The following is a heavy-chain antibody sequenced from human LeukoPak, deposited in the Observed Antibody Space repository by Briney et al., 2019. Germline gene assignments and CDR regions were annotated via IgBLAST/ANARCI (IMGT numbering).Heavy chain of an antibody. CDR3: AKDYRFSGGSCCPFDY. CDR2: ISGSGGST. J-gene: IGHJ4*02. CDR1: GGTFSSYA. Sequence: GASVKVSCKASGGTFSSYAMSWVRQAPGKGLEWVSAISGSGGSTYYADSVKGRFTISRDNSKNTLYLQMNSLRAEDTAVYYCAKDYRFSGGSCCPFDYWGQGTLVTVSS. V-gene: IGHV3-23*01. D-gene: IGHD2-15*01.